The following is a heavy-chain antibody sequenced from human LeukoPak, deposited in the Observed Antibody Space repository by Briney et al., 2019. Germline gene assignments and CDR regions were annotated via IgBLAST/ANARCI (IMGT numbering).Heavy chain of an antibody. D-gene: IGHD7-27*01. CDR3: ASNPPKTGDFNY. V-gene: IGHV1-46*01. CDR2: INPSGGST. Sequence: ASVKVSCKASGYTFTSYYMHWVRQAPGQGLEWMGIINPSGGSTSYAQEFQGRVTMTRDTSISTAYMELSSLRSEDTAVYYCASNPPKTGDFNYWGQGTLVTVSS. J-gene: IGHJ4*02. CDR1: GYTFTSYY.